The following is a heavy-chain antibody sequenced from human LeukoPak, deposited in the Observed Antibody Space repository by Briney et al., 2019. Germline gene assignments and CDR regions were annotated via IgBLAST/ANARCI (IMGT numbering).Heavy chain of an antibody. Sequence: PSETLSLTCTVSGGSISSYYWSWIRQPPGKGLEWIGYIYYSGSTNYNPSLKSRLTISVDTSKNQFSLKLSSVTAADTAVYYCARARNYYANSGHYFDYWGQGTLVTVSS. J-gene: IGHJ4*02. V-gene: IGHV4-59*08. D-gene: IGHD3-22*01. CDR3: ARARNYYANSGHYFDY. CDR2: IYYSGST. CDR1: GGSISSYY.